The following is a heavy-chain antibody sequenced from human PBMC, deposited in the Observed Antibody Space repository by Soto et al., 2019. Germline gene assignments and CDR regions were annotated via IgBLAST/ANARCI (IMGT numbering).Heavy chain of an antibody. CDR3: AREAAAAFRDVFDI. J-gene: IGHJ3*02. CDR1: GGTFSSYA. D-gene: IGHD6-13*01. V-gene: IGHV1-69*13. CDR2: IIPIFGTA. Sequence: SVKVSCKASGGTFSSYAISWVRQAPGQGLEWMGGIIPIFGTANYAQKFQGRVTITADESTSTAYMELSSLRSEDTAVYYCAREAAAAFRDVFDIWGQGTMDTVSS.